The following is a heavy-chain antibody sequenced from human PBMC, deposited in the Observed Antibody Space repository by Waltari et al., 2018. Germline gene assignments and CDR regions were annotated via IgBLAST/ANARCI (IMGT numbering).Heavy chain of an antibody. CDR2: IYYSGIT. V-gene: IGHV4-39*01. CDR1: GGSISSSSYY. Sequence: QLQLQESGPGLVKPSETLSLTCTVSGGSISSSSYYWGWIRQPPGKGLEGIGSIYYSGITGYHPTLKSAVTISVYTSKNQFSRKLGWVTAADTAVYYCARHLTYRGSYISYFDYCGQGTLVTVSS. D-gene: IGHD1-26*01. J-gene: IGHJ4*02. CDR3: ARHLTYRGSYISYFDY.